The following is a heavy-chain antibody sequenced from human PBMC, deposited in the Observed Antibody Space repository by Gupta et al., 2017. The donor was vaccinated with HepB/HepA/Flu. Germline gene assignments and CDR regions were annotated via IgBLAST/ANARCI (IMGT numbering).Heavy chain of an antibody. Sequence: QLQLLESGPGLVKPSETLSLTCTVSGGSISRSSHYWGWIRQPPGKGLEWIGGVYYSGNTYYHPSLKRRVTISVDTSKNQFDLKLSSVTAEERAVYYCASGLWGEIVFYTVGVDVWGQGTTVTVSS. CDR2: VYYSGNT. J-gene: IGHJ6*02. V-gene: IGHV4-39*01. CDR1: GGSISRSSHY. CDR3: ASGLWGEIVFYTVGVDV. D-gene: IGHD2/OR15-2a*01.